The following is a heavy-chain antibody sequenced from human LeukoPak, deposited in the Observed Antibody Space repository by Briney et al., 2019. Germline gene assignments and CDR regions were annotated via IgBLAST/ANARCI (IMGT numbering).Heavy chain of an antibody. CDR3: ASVSGSGWYPFDY. CDR1: GSTVSSNY. D-gene: IGHD6-19*01. CDR2: IYSGGST. V-gene: IGHV3-53*01. Sequence: GGSLRLSCAASGSTVSSNYMSWVRQAPGKGLEWVSVIYSGGSTYYADSVKGRFTISRDNSKNTLYLQMNSLRAEDTAVYYCASVSGSGWYPFDYWGQGTLVTVSS. J-gene: IGHJ4*02.